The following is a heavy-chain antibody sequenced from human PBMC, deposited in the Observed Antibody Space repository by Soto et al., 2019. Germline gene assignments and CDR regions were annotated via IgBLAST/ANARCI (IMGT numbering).Heavy chain of an antibody. Sequence: ASVKVSCKASGYTFTSYAMHWVRQAPGQRLEWMGWINAGNGNTKYSQKFQGRVTITRDTSASTAYMELSSLRSEDTAVYYCARDTVDPKTRKIFGVANKYFQHWGQGTLVTVSS. V-gene: IGHV1-3*01. CDR1: GYTFTSYA. CDR3: ARDTVDPKTRKIFGVANKYFQH. D-gene: IGHD3-3*01. CDR2: INAGNGNT. J-gene: IGHJ1*01.